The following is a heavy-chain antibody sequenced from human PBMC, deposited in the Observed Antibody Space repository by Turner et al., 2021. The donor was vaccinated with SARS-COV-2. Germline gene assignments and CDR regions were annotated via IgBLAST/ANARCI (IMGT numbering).Heavy chain of an antibody. Sequence: EVQLVESGGGLVKPGGSLRLFCAASGFTFSSYTMNWVRQAPGKGLEWVSSISYSSTYIYYADSVKGRFTISRDNAKNSLYLKMNSLRAEDTAVYYCARDHRPVVVPAAKRAGSYYYGMDVWGQGTTVTVSS. CDR1: GFTFSSYT. J-gene: IGHJ6*02. V-gene: IGHV3-21*01. CDR2: ISYSSTYI. D-gene: IGHD2-2*01. CDR3: ARDHRPVVVPAAKRAGSYYYGMDV.